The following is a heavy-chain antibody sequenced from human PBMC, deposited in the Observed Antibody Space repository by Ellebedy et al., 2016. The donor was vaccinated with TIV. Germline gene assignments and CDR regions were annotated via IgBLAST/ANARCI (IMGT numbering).Heavy chain of an antibody. D-gene: IGHD4-17*01. CDR3: AKDRAVTTPAEFDC. CDR1: GFTFSSYA. Sequence: GGSLRLXXAASGFTFSSYAMSWVRQAPGKGLEWVSAIRGSGGSTYYADSVKGRFTISRDNSKNTLYLQMNSLRAEDTAVYYCAKDRAVTTPAEFDCWGQGTLVTVSS. V-gene: IGHV3-23*01. J-gene: IGHJ4*02. CDR2: IRGSGGST.